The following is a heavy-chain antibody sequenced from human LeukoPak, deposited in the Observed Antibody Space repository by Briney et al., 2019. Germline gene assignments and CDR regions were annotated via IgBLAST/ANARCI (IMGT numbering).Heavy chain of an antibody. V-gene: IGHV5-51*01. CDR3: SGPSRPYFPFDC. D-gene: IGHD2/OR15-2a*01. CDR2: VYPDDSDT. Sequence: KVSCKAAGYTFTGYYMHWGRQTPGKGLEWMGVVYPDDSDTRYSPAFQGQVAISADNAITTASLHWCSRKASDPTAYYCSGPSRPYFPFDCWGQGTLVSV. CDR1: GYTFTGYY. J-gene: IGHJ4*02.